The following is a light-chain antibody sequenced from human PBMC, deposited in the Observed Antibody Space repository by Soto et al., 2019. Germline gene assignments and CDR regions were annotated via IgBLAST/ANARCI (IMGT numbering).Light chain of an antibody. Sequence: EIVLTQSPGTLSLSPGERATLSCKASQSVSSSYLAWYRQKPGQAPRLLIHGAPSRATGIPDRVSGSGSGTDFTLTISRLEPEDFAVYYCQQYGSSPSFTFGQGTRLDIK. V-gene: IGKV3-20*01. CDR2: GAP. CDR1: QSVSSSY. J-gene: IGKJ5*01. CDR3: QQYGSSPSFT.